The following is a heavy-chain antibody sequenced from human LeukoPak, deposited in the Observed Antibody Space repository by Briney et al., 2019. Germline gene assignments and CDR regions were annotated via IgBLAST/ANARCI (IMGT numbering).Heavy chain of an antibody. CDR3: AKGYDFWSGYCVDY. V-gene: IGHV3-21*04. J-gene: IGHJ4*02. D-gene: IGHD3-3*01. CDR2: ISSSSSYI. Sequence: GGSLRLSCAASGFTFSSYSMNWVRQAPGKGLEWVSSISSSSSYIYYADSVKGRFTISRDNSKNALYLQMNSLRAEDTAVYYCAKGYDFWSGYCVDYWGQGTLVTVSS. CDR1: GFTFSSYS.